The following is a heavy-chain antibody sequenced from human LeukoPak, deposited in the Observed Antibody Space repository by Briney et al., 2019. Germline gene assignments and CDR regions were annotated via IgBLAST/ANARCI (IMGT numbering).Heavy chain of an antibody. V-gene: IGHV3-21*01. CDR1: GFTFSSYS. CDR2: ISSSSSYI. D-gene: IGHD3-10*01. J-gene: IGHJ4*02. Sequence: GGSLRLSCAASGFTFSSYSMNWVRQAPGKGLEWVSSISSSSSYIYYADSVKGRFTISRDNSKNTLYLQMNSLRAEDTAVYYCAREGYYYGSGSYREDWGQGTLVTVSS. CDR3: AREGYYYGSGSYRED.